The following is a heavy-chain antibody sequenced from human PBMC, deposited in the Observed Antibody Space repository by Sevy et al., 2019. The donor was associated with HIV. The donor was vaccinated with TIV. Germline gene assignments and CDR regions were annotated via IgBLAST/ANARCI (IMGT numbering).Heavy chain of an antibody. CDR2: IYPADSDI. J-gene: IGHJ5*02. V-gene: IGHV5-51*01. CDR3: ARWATYYYDTSGFKYFDR. CDR1: GYSFTSYW. D-gene: IGHD3-22*01. Sequence: GESLKISCKGSGYSFTSYWIGWVRQIPGEGLEWMGIIYPADSDIRYSPSFQGQVTISADKSINTAYLQWSSLKASDTAMYYCARWATYYYDTSGFKYFDRWGQGTLVTVSS.